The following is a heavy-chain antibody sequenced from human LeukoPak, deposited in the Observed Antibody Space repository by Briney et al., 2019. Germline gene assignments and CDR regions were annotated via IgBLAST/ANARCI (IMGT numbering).Heavy chain of an antibody. Sequence: GRSLRLSCAPSVLTVSGNYMSWVPEAPGPGLEWGSVIYSGGSTYYADSVKGRFTISRDNSKNTLYLQMNSLRAEDTAVYYCAREIIGGVDYWGQGTLVTVSS. CDR3: AREIIGGVDY. D-gene: IGHD3-16*01. V-gene: IGHV3-53*01. J-gene: IGHJ4*02. CDR1: VLTVSGNY. CDR2: IYSGGST.